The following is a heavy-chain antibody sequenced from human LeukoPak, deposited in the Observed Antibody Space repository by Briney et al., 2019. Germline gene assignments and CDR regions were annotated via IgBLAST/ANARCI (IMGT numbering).Heavy chain of an antibody. J-gene: IGHJ6*04. Sequence: KPSETLSLTCTVSGVSISSSSHSWGWMRQPPGKELEWIGSVYYSGEAHYNPSLKSRLTVSVDRSSNQFSLKLTSVTAADTAVYFCARSRDYYDNRGHFMIWAMDVWGKGTTVIVSA. V-gene: IGHV4-39*01. CDR2: VYYSGEA. D-gene: IGHD3-22*01. CDR3: ARSRDYYDNRGHFMIWAMDV. CDR1: GVSISSSSHS.